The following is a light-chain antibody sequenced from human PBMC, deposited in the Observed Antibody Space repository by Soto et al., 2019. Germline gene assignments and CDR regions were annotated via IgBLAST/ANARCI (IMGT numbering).Light chain of an antibody. CDR1: SGSFASNY. J-gene: IGLJ2*01. Sequence: NFMLTQPHSVSESPGKTVTISCTRSSGSFASNYVQWYKQRPDSAPTTVIYQDRHRPSGVPDRFSGSIDASSKSASLTISGLKTEDEADYYCQSCDSRNVVFGGGTQLTVL. CDR2: QDR. V-gene: IGLV6-57*04. CDR3: QSCDSRNVV.